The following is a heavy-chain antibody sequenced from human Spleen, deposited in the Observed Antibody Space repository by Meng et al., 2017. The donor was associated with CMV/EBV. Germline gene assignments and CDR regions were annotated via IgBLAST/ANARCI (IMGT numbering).Heavy chain of an antibody. V-gene: IGHV5-51*01. CDR3: ARLGVTSTYFDY. J-gene: IGHJ4*02. CDR1: GYRFTKYW. CDR2: IHPGESDT. Sequence: GGSLRLSCKASGYRFTKYWIRWVRQMPGKGLEWMGIIHPGESDTRYSQSFQGQVTNSANKSITTAYLQLSSLMASDSAMYYCARLGVTSTYFDYWGPGTLVTVSS. D-gene: IGHD2-2*01.